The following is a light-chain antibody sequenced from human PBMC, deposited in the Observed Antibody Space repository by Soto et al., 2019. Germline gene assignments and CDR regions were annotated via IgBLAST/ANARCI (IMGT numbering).Light chain of an antibody. CDR1: QGINSA. J-gene: IGKJ4*01. CDR3: HQFTSYPPT. CDR2: DAS. V-gene: IGKV1-13*02. Sequence: AIQLTQSPSSLSASVGDRVTITCRASQGINSALAWYQQKPGKAPKLLIYDASSLESGVPSRFTGSXXXXXFTLTISSLQPEDFATYYCHQFTSYPPTFGGGTKVDIK.